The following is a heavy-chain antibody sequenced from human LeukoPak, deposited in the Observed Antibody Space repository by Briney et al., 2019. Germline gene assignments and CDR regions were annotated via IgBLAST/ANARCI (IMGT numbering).Heavy chain of an antibody. CDR1: GFTFSSSW. CDR2: MKQDGSEK. Sequence: GGPLRLSCAASGFTFSSSWMTWVRQAPGKGLEWVANMKQDGSEKYYVDSVKGRFTISRDNAKNSLYLQMNSLRAEDTAVYYCARSLAGPSGYFDYWGRGTLVTVSS. V-gene: IGHV3-7*01. CDR3: ARSLAGPSGYFDY. D-gene: IGHD6-19*01. J-gene: IGHJ4*02.